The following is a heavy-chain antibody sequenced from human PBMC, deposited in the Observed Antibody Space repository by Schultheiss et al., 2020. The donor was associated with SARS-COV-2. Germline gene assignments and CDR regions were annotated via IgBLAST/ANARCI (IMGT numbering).Heavy chain of an antibody. D-gene: IGHD6-19*01. Sequence: GGSLRLSCAASGFTVSSNYMSWVRQAPGKGLEWVSVIYSGGSTYYADSVKGRFTISRDNSKNTLYLQMNSLRAEETAVYYCARVSYSSGQIDYWGQGTLVTVSS. V-gene: IGHV3-66*01. CDR1: GFTVSSNY. CDR2: IYSGGST. CDR3: ARVSYSSGQIDY. J-gene: IGHJ4*02.